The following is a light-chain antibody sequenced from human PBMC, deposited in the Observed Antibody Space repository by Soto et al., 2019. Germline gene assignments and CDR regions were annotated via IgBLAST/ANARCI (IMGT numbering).Light chain of an antibody. V-gene: IGKV3-20*01. CDR2: GAS. CDR1: QSVSSSY. Sequence: EIVLTQSPGTLSLSPGERATLSCRASQSVSSSYLAWYQQKPGQAPRLLIYGASSRATGIPDGFSGSRSGTDFTLTISGLEPEDFAVYYCQQYGSSPPYTFGQGTELEIK. J-gene: IGKJ2*01. CDR3: QQYGSSPPYT.